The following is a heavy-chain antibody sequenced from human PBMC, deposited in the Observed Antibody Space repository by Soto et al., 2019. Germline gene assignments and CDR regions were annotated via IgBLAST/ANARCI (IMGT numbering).Heavy chain of an antibody. J-gene: IGHJ4*02. V-gene: IGHV3-15*01. Sequence: EVQLVESGGGLVQPGGSLRLSCAASGFTFSNAWMSWVRQAPGKGLEWVGRIKSKTDGGTTDYAAPVKGRFTISRDDSKNTLYLQMNSLKTEDTAVYYCTTRVTMVRGVIRGYWGQGTLVTVSS. CDR1: GFTFSNAW. D-gene: IGHD3-10*01. CDR3: TTRVTMVRGVIRGY. CDR2: IKSKTDGGTT.